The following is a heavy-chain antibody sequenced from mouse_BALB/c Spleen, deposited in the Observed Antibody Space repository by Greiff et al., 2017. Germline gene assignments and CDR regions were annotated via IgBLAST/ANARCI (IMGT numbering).Heavy chain of an antibody. CDR1: GYAFSSYW. Sequence: QVQLQQSGAELVRPGSSVKISCKASGYAFSSYWMNWVKQRPGQGLEWIGQIYPGDGDTNYNGKFKGKATLTADKSSSTAYMQLSSLTSEDSAVYFCARGGLGQNFDYWGQGTTLTVSS. J-gene: IGHJ2*01. V-gene: IGHV1-80*01. D-gene: IGHD3-3*01. CDR3: ARGGLGQNFDY. CDR2: IYPGDGDT.